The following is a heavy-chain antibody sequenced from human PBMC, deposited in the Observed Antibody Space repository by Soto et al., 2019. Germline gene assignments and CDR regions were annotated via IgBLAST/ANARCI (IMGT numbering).Heavy chain of an antibody. Sequence: SETLSLTCTVSGGSISSGDYYWSWIRQPPGKGLEWIGYIYYSGSTYYNPSLKSRVTISVDTSKNQFSLKLSSVTAADTAVYYCARVEVVVMTFWFDPWGQGTLVTVSS. CDR3: ARVEVVVMTFWFDP. V-gene: IGHV4-30-4*01. CDR1: GGSISSGDYY. D-gene: IGHD3-22*01. J-gene: IGHJ5*02. CDR2: IYYSGST.